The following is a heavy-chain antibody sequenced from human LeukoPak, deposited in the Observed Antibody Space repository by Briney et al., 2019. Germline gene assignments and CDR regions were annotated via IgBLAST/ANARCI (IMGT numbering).Heavy chain of an antibody. CDR1: GYTFTSYG. CDR2: ISAYNGST. J-gene: IGHJ6*02. CDR3: AYDSGSKKRTYGMDV. Sequence: ASVKVSCKASGYTFTSYGISWVRQAPGQGLEWMGWISAYNGSTNYAQKLQGRVTMTTDTSTSTAYMELRSLRSDDTAVYYCAYDSGSKKRTYGMDVWGQGTTVTVSS. D-gene: IGHD3-22*01. V-gene: IGHV1-18*01.